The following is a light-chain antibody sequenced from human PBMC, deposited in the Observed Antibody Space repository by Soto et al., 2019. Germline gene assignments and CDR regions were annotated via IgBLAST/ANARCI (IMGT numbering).Light chain of an antibody. CDR1: RSNIGAGYY. Sequence: QSVLTQPPSLSGAPGQRVTISCTGSRSNIGAGYYVHWYQQLPGTAPKLLIYGNSNRPSAVPDRFSGSKSGPSASLAITGLQAEDEAEYYCQSYDSRLSGSVVFGGGTKLTVL. V-gene: IGLV1-40*01. CDR3: QSYDSRLSGSVV. CDR2: GNS. J-gene: IGLJ2*01.